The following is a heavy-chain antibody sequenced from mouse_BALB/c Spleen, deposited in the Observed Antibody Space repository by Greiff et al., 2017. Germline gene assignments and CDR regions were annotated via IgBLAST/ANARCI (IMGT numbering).Heavy chain of an antibody. J-gene: IGHJ4*01. Sequence: VQGVESGPGLVAPSQSLSITCTVSGFSLTGYGVNWVRQPPGKGLEWLGMIWGDGSTDYNSALKSRLSISKDNSKSQVFFKMNSLQANDTAIYYCARKEGYDGYLYAMDYWGQGTSVTVSS. CDR1: GFSLTGYG. D-gene: IGHD2-3*01. CDR3: ARKEGYDGYLYAMDY. V-gene: IGHV2-6-7*01. CDR2: IWGDGST.